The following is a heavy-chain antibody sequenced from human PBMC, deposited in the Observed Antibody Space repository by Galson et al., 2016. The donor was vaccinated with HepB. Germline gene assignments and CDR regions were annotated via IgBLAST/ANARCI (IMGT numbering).Heavy chain of an antibody. CDR2: IYWDDDK. CDR1: GFSLTTTGVG. V-gene: IGHV2-5*02. J-gene: IGHJ4*02. Sequence: PALVKPTQTLTLTCTLSGFSLTTTGVGVGWIRQPPGKALEWLALIYWDDDKRYSPSLKSRLTITKDTSRNQVVLTMTNVDPVDTATYYCARRRGFGQYVDFEFWGQGILVTVSS. CDR3: ARRRGFGQYVDFEF. D-gene: IGHD3-10*01.